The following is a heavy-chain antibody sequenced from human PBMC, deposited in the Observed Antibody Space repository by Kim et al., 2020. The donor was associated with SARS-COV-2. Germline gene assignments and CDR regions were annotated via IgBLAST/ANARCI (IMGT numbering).Heavy chain of an antibody. CDR2: IYYSGST. J-gene: IGHJ4*02. CDR3: ARDCRAGDLDY. Sequence: SETLSLTCTVSGGSISSGGYYWSWIRQHPGKGLEWIGYIYYSGSTYYNPSLKSRVTISVDTSKNQFSLKLSSVTAADTAVYFCARDCRAGDLDYWGQGTLVTVSS. CDR1: GGSISSGGYY. D-gene: IGHD7-27*01. V-gene: IGHV4-31*03.